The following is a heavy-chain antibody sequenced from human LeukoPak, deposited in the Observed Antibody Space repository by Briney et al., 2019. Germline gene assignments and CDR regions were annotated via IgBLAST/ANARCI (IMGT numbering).Heavy chain of an antibody. CDR3: ARGAAGTTPDYYYFGLDV. V-gene: IGHV5-51*01. CDR1: GYRFTDYW. CDR2: IYPGDSDT. D-gene: IGHD1-7*01. J-gene: IGHJ6*02. Sequence: GESLKISCKGSGYRFTDYWIGWVRQMPGKGLEWMGIIYPGDSDTRYSPSFQGQVTISADKSINTAHLQWSSLKASDTAMYYCARGAAGTTPDYYYFGLDVWGQGATVRVSS.